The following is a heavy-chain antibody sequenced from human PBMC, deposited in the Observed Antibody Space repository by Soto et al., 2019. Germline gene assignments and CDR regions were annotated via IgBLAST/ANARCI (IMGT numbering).Heavy chain of an antibody. D-gene: IGHD1-26*01. Sequence: SVKVSCKASGYTFTVYYMHWVRQAPGQGLEWMGWINPKSGGTMYPQKFQGRVTMTWDTSISTAYMALTRLRSDDTAVYYCARDLAKGGGSAGFDYWGQGTLVTVSS. CDR2: INPKSGGT. V-gene: IGHV1-2*02. CDR1: GYTFTVYY. J-gene: IGHJ4*02. CDR3: ARDLAKGGGSAGFDY.